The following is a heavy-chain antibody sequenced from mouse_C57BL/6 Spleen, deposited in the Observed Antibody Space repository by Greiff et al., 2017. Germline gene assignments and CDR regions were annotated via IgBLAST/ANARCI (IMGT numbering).Heavy chain of an antibody. Sequence: EVQLVESGPGLVKPSQSLSLTCSVTGYSITSGYYWNWIRQFPGNKLEWMGYISYDGSHNYNPSLKNRISITRDTSKNQFFLKLNSVTTEDTATYYCARGGGSSYYYAMDYWGQGTSVTVSS. V-gene: IGHV3-6*01. CDR2: ISYDGSH. CDR1: GYSITSGYY. J-gene: IGHJ4*01. D-gene: IGHD1-1*01. CDR3: ARGGGSSYYYAMDY.